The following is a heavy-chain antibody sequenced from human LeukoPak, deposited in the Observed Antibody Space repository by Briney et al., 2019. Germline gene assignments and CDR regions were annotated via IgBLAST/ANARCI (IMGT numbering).Heavy chain of an antibody. CDR1: GFTFSSYG. Sequence: GRSLRLSCAASGFTFSSYGMHWVRQAPGKGLEWVAVIWYDGSNKYYADSVKGRFTISRDNSKNTLYLQMNSLRAEDTAVYYCARDRQYDFWSGYYGYYYGMDVWAKGPRSPSP. D-gene: IGHD3-3*01. J-gene: IGHJ6*02. CDR3: ARDRQYDFWSGYYGYYYGMDV. V-gene: IGHV3-33*01. CDR2: IWYDGSNK.